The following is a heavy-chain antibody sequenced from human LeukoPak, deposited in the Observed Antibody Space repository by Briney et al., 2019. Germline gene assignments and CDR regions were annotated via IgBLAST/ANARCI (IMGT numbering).Heavy chain of an antibody. V-gene: IGHV3-33*01. J-gene: IGHJ4*02. CDR2: TWYDGSNK. D-gene: IGHD3-10*01. CDR3: ARLLSNTFYYGSGSHLDY. Sequence: PGGSLRLSCAASGFTFSSYGMHWVRQAPGKGLEWVAFTWYDGSNKYYADSVKGRFTISRDNSKSTLYLQMNSLRAEDTAVYYWARLLSNTFYYGSGSHLDYWGQGTLVTVSS. CDR1: GFTFSSYG.